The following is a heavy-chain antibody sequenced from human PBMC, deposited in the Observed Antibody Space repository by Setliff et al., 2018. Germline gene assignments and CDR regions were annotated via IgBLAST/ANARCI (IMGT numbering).Heavy chain of an antibody. CDR3: VSGTGFTKEPCDY. D-gene: IGHD3-9*01. Sequence: SETLSLTCSVSGGSITRRTYSWGWVRQPPGKGLEWIGKVDFSGTTYYNLSLKSRVTVSVDTTKNHFSLRLTSVTAADTSLYYCVSGTGFTKEPCDYWGPGILVTVS. CDR2: VDFSGTT. V-gene: IGHV4-39*02. CDR1: GGSITRRTYS. J-gene: IGHJ4*02.